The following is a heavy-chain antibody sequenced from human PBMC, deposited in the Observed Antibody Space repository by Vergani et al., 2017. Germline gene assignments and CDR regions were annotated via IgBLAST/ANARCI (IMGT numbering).Heavy chain of an antibody. V-gene: IGHV3-23*01. CDR2: ISGSGGST. D-gene: IGHD6-13*01. CDR3: ARVIAAAGTGNNWFDP. Sequence: EVQLLESGGGLVQPGGSLRLSCAASGFTFSSYAMSWVRQAPGKGLEWVSAISGSGGSTYYADSVKGRFTISRDNSKNTLYLQMNSLRAEDTAVYYCARVIAAAGTGNNWFDPWGQGTLVTVSS. CDR1: GFTFSSYA. J-gene: IGHJ5*02.